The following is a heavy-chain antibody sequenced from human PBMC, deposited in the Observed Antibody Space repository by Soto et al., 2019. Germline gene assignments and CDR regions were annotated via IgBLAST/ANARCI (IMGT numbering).Heavy chain of an antibody. J-gene: IGHJ6*02. CDR3: ARARDGYYGSGSYYPDYYGMDV. D-gene: IGHD3-10*01. Sequence: SVKVSCKASGGTFSSYAISWVRQAPGQGLEWMGGIIPIFGTANYAQKFQGRVTITADKSTSTAYMELSSLRSEDTAVYYCARARDGYYGSGSYYPDYYGMDVWGQGTTVTVSS. CDR2: IIPIFGTA. V-gene: IGHV1-69*06. CDR1: GGTFSSYA.